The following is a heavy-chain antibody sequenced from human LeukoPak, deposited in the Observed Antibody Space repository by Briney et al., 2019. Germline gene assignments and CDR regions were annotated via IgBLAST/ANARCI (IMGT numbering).Heavy chain of an antibody. Sequence: GGSLRLSCSASGFAFTTYWMTWVRQAPGKGLEWVANINLDGTEVHYVDSLKDRFTISRDNAGNSLYLQMNSLRAEDTAVYYCGSGRHDFVHWGHGTLVTVSS. J-gene: IGHJ4*01. CDR2: INLDGTEV. CDR3: GSGRHDFVH. D-gene: IGHD3-16*01. CDR1: GFAFTTYW. V-gene: IGHV3-7*01.